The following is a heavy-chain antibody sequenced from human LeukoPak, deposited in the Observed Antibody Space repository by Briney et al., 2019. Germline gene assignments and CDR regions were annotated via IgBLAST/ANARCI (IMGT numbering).Heavy chain of an antibody. D-gene: IGHD5-18*01. CDR2: ISSSSSYI. CDR3: ARSIRGYSYGYVR. Sequence: GGSLRLSCAASGFTFSSYSMNWVRQAPGKGLEWVSSISSSSSYIYYADSVKGRFTISRDNAKNSLYLQMNSLRAEDTAVYYCARSIRGYSYGYVRWGQGTLVTVSS. V-gene: IGHV3-21*01. CDR1: GFTFSSYS. J-gene: IGHJ4*02.